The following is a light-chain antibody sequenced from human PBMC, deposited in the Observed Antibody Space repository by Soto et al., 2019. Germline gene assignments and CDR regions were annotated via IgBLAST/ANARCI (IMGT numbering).Light chain of an antibody. V-gene: IGKV3-20*01. J-gene: IGKJ5*01. CDR1: QSVSSSF. CDR2: GAS. CDR3: QQYGTSPIT. Sequence: EIVLTQSPGTLSLSPGERATLSCRASQSVSSSFLAWYQQKPGQAPRLLIYGASSRATGIPDRFSGSGSGTDFTLTISRLEPEDFAVYFCQQYGTSPITFGQGTRLEIK.